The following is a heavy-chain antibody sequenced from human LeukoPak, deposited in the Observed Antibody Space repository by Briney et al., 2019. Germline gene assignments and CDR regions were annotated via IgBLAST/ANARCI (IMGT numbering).Heavy chain of an antibody. J-gene: IGHJ4*02. CDR3: ARALGLAYGSKFDY. CDR1: VFTFRNYV. D-gene: IGHD2-15*01. CDR2: IWYHGSNK. V-gene: IGHV3-33*01. Sequence: GGSLGLSFSAPVFTFRNYVMPTVRQAPGKGLEWVAAIWYHGSNKYYADSVKGRFTTSRDNSKNTLYLQMNSLRAEDTAVYYCARALGLAYGSKFDYWGQGTLVTVSS.